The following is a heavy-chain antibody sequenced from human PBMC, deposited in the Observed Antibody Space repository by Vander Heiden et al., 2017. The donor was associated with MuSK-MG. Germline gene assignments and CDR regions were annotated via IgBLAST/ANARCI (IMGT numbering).Heavy chain of an antibody. D-gene: IGHD3-22*01. CDR2: IIPILGIA. Sequence: HVQLVQSGAAVKTPGSSVKVSCKASGRPSSSYAISWVRQAPGQGLEWMGRIIPILGIANYAQKFQGRVTITADKSTSTAYMELSSLRSEDTAVYYCASELSDSSGYGVYWGQGTLVTVSS. CDR1: GRPSSSYA. J-gene: IGHJ4*02. CDR3: ASELSDSSGYGVY. V-gene: IGHV1-69*04.